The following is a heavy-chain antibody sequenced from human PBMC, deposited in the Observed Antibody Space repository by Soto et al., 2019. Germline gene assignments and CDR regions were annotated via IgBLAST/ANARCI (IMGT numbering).Heavy chain of an antibody. D-gene: IGHD6-13*01. Sequence: EVQLVETGGGLIQPGGSLRLSCAASGFTVSSNYMSWVRQAPGKGLEWVSVIYSGGSTYYADSVKGRFTISRDNSKNTLYLQMNRLRTEDTAVYYCAREARYSSSWEGNYWGQGTLVTVSS. CDR3: AREARYSSSWEGNY. V-gene: IGHV3-53*02. CDR2: IYSGGST. CDR1: GFTVSSNY. J-gene: IGHJ4*02.